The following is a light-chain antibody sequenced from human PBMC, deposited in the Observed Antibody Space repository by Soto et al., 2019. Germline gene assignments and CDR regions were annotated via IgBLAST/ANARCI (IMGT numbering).Light chain of an antibody. V-gene: IGLV2-14*01. J-gene: IGLJ1*01. CDR2: DVS. CDR1: SSDVGGYNY. CDR3: SSYTSSSLGV. Sequence: QSALTQPASVSGSPGQSITISCTGTSSDVGGYNYVSWYQQHPGKAPKLMIYDVSNRPSGVSNRFSGSKSSNTASLTISGLQAEDEADYYCSSYTSSSLGVFGTGTKLTVL.